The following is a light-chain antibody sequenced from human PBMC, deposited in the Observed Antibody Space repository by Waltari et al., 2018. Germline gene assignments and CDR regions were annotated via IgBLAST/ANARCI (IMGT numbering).Light chain of an antibody. V-gene: IGLV1-51*01. CDR3: ATWDNSLREVV. CDR1: ISHIGHSY. J-gene: IGLJ2*01. CDR2: DNN. Sequence: QSVLTQPPSVSAAPGQKVPISFSVSISHIGHSYFSWYHHLPGAAPRLLIYDNNERASGIPDRFSASKSGTSATLGITGLQIEDEADYYCATWDNSLREVVFGGGTKLTVL.